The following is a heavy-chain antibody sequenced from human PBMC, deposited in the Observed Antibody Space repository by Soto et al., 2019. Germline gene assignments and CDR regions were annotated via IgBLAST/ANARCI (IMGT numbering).Heavy chain of an antibody. J-gene: IGHJ4*02. CDR1: GFTFNNYA. V-gene: IGHV3-23*01. Sequence: EVQLLESGGGLVQPGGSLRLSCAASGFTFNNYAMSWDRQAPGKGLEWVSAISGGGDTTSYADSVKGRFTVSRDGSKNTLYVQMNSLRAEDTAVYYCAKGRGGSGSLTPRVDFWGQGTLVTVSS. CDR3: AKGRGGSGSLTPRVDF. D-gene: IGHD3-10*01. CDR2: ISGGGDTT.